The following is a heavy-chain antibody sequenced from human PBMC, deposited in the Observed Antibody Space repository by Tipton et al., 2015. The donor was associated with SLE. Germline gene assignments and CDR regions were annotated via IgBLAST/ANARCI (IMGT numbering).Heavy chain of an antibody. D-gene: IGHD3-3*01. J-gene: IGHJ5*02. V-gene: IGHV4-61*07. Sequence: WSWVRQPPGKGLEWIGNIYYSGSTHYNPSLKSRVTMSVDTSKNQFSLKLTSVTAADTAVYYCARLEDPFGIFGVPKGWFDPWGQGTLVTVSS. CDR2: IYYSGST. CDR3: ARLEDPFGIFGVPKGWFDP.